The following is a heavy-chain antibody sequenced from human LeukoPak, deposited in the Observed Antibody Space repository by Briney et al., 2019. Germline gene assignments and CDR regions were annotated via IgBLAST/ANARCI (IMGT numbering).Heavy chain of an antibody. V-gene: IGHV3-23*01. CDR3: AKDRSGYNSGTYFDY. CDR1: GFTFTRYA. D-gene: IGHD1-26*01. CDR2: ISGSGGST. Sequence: EGPLRLSCAASGFTFTRYAMSWVRQAPGKGLEWVSVISGSGGSTYYADSVKGRFTISRDNSKNTLFLQMNSPRAEDTAIYYCAKDRSGYNSGTYFDYWGQGTLVTVSS. J-gene: IGHJ4*02.